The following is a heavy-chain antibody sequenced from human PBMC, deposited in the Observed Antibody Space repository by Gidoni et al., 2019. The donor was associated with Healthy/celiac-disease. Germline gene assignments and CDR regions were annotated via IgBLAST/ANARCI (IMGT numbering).Heavy chain of an antibody. CDR2: IYHSGST. V-gene: IGHV4-4*02. Sequence: QVQLQESGPGLVKPSGTLSLTCAVSGGSISSSNWWSWVRQPPGKGLEWIGEIYHSGSTNYNPSLKSRVTISVDKSKNQFSLKLSSVTAADTAVYYCARMIHGSGSYYSYYYYYYMDVWGKGTTVTVSS. D-gene: IGHD3-10*01. CDR1: GGSISSSNW. CDR3: ARMIHGSGSYYSYYYYYYMDV. J-gene: IGHJ6*03.